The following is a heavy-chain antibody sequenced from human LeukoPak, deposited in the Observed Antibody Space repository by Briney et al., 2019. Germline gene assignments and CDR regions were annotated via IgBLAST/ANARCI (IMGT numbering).Heavy chain of an antibody. CDR2: IYTSGST. V-gene: IGHV4-4*07. J-gene: IGHJ4*02. D-gene: IGHD3-22*01. CDR3: ARDAYYYDSSGYYLLDY. CDR1: GGSISSYY. Sequence: SETLSLTCTVSGGSISSYYWSWIRQPAGKGLEWIGRIYTSGSTYYNPPLNSRVTMSVDTSKNQFSLKLSSVTAADTAVYYCARDAYYYDSSGYYLLDYWGQGTLVTVSS.